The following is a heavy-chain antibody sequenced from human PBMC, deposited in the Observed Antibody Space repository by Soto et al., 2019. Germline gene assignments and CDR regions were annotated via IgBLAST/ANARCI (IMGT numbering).Heavy chain of an antibody. CDR3: ARRIAYYYDSSGPNYDY. V-gene: IGHV4-59*12. J-gene: IGHJ4*02. Sequence: SETLSLTCTVSGGSISSYYWSWIRQPPGKGLEWIGYIYYSGSTNYNPSLKSRVTISVDTSKNQFSLKLSSVTAADTAVYYCARRIAYYYDSSGPNYDYWGQGTLVTVSS. CDR2: IYYSGST. CDR1: GGSISSYY. D-gene: IGHD3-22*01.